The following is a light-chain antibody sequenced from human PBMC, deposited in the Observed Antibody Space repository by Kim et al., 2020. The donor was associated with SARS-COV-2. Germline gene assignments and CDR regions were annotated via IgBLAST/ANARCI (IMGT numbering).Light chain of an antibody. V-gene: IGKV3-11*01. CDR1: QSISVH. Sequence: EIVLTQSPATLSLSPGEGATLSCRASQSISVHLAWYKHKPGQAPRLLIDDASSRATGIPDRFSGSGSGTDFSLTISSLESEDFAIYYCRQRNNWPPAVTFGGGTKVEIK. CDR3: RQRNNWPPAVT. J-gene: IGKJ4*01. CDR2: DAS.